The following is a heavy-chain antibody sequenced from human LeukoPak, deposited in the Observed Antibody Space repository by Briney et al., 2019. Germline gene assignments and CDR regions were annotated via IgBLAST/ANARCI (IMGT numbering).Heavy chain of an antibody. CDR2: ISAYNGNT. J-gene: IGHJ4*02. V-gene: IGHV1-18*01. Sequence: ASVKVSCKSSGYTFTSYGISWVRQAPGQGLEWMGWISAYNGNTNYAQKLQGRATMTTDTSTSTAYMELRSLRSDDTAVYYCARVPYSSGWPVFDYWGQGTLVTVSS. D-gene: IGHD6-19*01. CDR1: GYTFTSYG. CDR3: ARVPYSSGWPVFDY.